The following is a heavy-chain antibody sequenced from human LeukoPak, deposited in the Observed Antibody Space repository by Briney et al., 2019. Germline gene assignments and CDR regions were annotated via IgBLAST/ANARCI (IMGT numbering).Heavy chain of an antibody. J-gene: IGHJ6*02. V-gene: IGHV1-2*02. Sequence: ASVKVSCKASGYTFTGYYMHWVRQAPGQGLEWMGWINPNSGGTNYAQKFQGRVTMTRDTSISTAYMELSRLRSDDTAVYYCARRLLKKPAAVNFYYYYGMDVWGQGTTVTVSS. D-gene: IGHD6-13*01. CDR3: ARRLLKKPAAVNFYYYYGMDV. CDR2: INPNSGGT. CDR1: GYTFTGYY.